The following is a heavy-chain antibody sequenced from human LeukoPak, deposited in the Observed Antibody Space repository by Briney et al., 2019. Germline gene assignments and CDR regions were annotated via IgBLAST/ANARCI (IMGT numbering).Heavy chain of an antibody. CDR1: GVSISRSAYY. J-gene: IGHJ4*02. CDR2: IYHSGTL. CDR3: ARVMDYYDGSGYPPPAAADY. D-gene: IGHD3-22*01. Sequence: PSETLSLTCAVSGVSISRSAYYWGWIRQPPGKGLEWIGSIYHSGTLYYNPSLKSRVTISVDTSKNQFSLKLTSVTAADTAVYYCARVMDYYDGSGYPPPAAADYWGQGTLVTVSS. V-gene: IGHV4-39*07.